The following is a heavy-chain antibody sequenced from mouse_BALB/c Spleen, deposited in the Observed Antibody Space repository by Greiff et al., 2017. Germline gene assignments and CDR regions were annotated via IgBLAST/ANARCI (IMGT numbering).Heavy chain of an antibody. Sequence: EVQRVESGGGLVKPGGSLKLSCAASGFTFSDYYMYWVRQTPEKRLEWVATISDGGSYTYYPDSVKGRFTISRDNAKNNLYLQMSSLKSEDTAMYYCARADGYYGAMDYWGQGTSVTVSS. V-gene: IGHV5-4*02. D-gene: IGHD2-3*01. J-gene: IGHJ4*01. CDR1: GFTFSDYY. CDR2: ISDGGSYT. CDR3: ARADGYYGAMDY.